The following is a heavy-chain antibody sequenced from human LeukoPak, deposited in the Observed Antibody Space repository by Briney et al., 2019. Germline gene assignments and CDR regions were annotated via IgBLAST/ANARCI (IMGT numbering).Heavy chain of an antibody. D-gene: IGHD6-13*01. V-gene: IGHV3-23*01. CDR1: GFTFSSHA. J-gene: IGHJ4*02. CDR2: ISSSGGTT. Sequence: GSLRLPCAASGFTFSSHAMSGVRQGPGKGLGWGSIISSSGGTTYYADSVKGRFTISRDNSKNTLYLQMNSLRAEDTALYYCAKREYSSSWYSLDYWGQGTLVTVSS. CDR3: AKREYSSSWYSLDY.